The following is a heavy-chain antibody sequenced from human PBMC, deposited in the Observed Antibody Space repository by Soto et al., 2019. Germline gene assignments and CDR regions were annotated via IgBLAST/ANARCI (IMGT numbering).Heavy chain of an antibody. J-gene: IGHJ6*02. V-gene: IGHV5-10-1*01. CDR1: GYSFTSYW. CDR2: IDPSDSYT. CDR3: ARQWWYYDNTTNYGMDV. Sequence: GESLKISCKGSGYSFTSYWISWVRQMPGKGLEWMGRIDPSDSYTNYSPSFQGHVTILADKSISTAYLQWSSLKASDTAMYYCARQWWYYDNTTNYGMDVWGQGTTVTVSS. D-gene: IGHD3-22*01.